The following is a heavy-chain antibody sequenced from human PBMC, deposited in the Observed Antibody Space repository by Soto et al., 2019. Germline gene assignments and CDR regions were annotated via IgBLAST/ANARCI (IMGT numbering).Heavy chain of an antibody. J-gene: IGHJ4*02. CDR3: AKEYDRSDYYYAANFDY. V-gene: IGHV3-23*01. D-gene: IGHD3-22*01. CDR2: ISDSGAST. Sequence: PGGSRRRSWPASGFPFSSYTMNWGRQAPGKGLEWVSFISDSGASTYYADYVKGRFTISRDNSKNTLHLQMNSLRAEDTAVYYCAKEYDRSDYYYAANFDYWGQGTLVTVSS. CDR1: GFPFSSYT.